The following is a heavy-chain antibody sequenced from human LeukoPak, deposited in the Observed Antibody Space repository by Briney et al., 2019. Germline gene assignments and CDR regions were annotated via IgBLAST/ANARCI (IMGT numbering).Heavy chain of an antibody. D-gene: IGHD6-13*01. J-gene: IGHJ4*02. CDR3: TRGSPGYSSSWLDF. Sequence: GGPLRPSCATSAFTFSSYWMHWVRQAPGKGLVWVSRINSDGSSRSYADYVKGRFTISRDDAKNTLYLQMSSLSVDDTAIYYCTRGSPGYSSSWLDFWGQGILVTVSS. CDR1: AFTFSSYW. V-gene: IGHV3-74*01. CDR2: INSDGSSR.